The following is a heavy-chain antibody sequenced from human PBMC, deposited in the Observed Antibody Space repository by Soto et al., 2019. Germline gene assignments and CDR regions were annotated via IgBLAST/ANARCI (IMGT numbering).Heavy chain of an antibody. CDR2: ISGSGGST. D-gene: IGHD5-12*01. Sequence: EVQLLESGGGLVQPGGSLRLSCAASGFTFSSYAMSWVRQAPGKGLEWVSAISGSGGSTYYADSVKGRFTISRDNSKNTLYLQMTSLRAEDTAVYYCAKDPVARGYSGYGMDVWGQGTTVTVSS. CDR3: AKDPVARGYSGYGMDV. V-gene: IGHV3-23*01. J-gene: IGHJ6*02. CDR1: GFTFSSYA.